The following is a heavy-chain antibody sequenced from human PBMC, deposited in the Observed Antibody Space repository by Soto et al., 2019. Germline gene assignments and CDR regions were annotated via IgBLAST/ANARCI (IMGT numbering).Heavy chain of an antibody. CDR3: ARVVVVPAATYHYYYGMDV. CDR2: IDWDDDK. Sequence: SGPTLVNPTQTLTLTCTFSGFSLSTSGMCVSWIRQPPGKALEWLALIDWDDDKYYSTSLKTRLTISKDTSKNQVVLTMTNMDPVDTATYYCARVVVVPAATYHYYYGMDVWGQGTTVTVSS. CDR1: GFSLSTSGMC. J-gene: IGHJ6*02. D-gene: IGHD2-2*01. V-gene: IGHV2-70*01.